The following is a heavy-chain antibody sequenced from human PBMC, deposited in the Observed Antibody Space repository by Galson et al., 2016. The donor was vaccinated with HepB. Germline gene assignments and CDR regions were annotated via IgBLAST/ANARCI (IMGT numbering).Heavy chain of an antibody. CDR1: GYSFRYYW. J-gene: IGHJ3*02. CDR2: IYPGDSDT. V-gene: IGHV5-51*01. CDR3: ARHLARAREAFDI. D-gene: IGHD5-12*01. Sequence: QSGAEVKKPGESLKISCKGSGYSFRYYWIGWVRQMPGKGLEWMGIIYPGDSDTRYSPSFQGQVTIPANKSISTAYLHWSSLKASDSAMYYCARHLARAREAFDIWGQGTMVTVSS.